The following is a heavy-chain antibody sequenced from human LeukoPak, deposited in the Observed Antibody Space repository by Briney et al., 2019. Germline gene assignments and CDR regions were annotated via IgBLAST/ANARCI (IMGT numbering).Heavy chain of an antibody. J-gene: IGHJ6*03. D-gene: IGHD6-13*01. CDR3: AKTGYSSSWLSYYYYMDV. Sequence: GSLRLSCAAAGFTFSSSGLHWVRQAPGKGLEWVAGISYDGSNKYYADSVKGRFTISRDNSKNTLYLQMNSLRAEDTAVYYCAKTGYSSSWLSYYYYMDVWGKGTTVTVSS. CDR1: GFTFSSSG. CDR2: ISYDGSNK. V-gene: IGHV3-30*18.